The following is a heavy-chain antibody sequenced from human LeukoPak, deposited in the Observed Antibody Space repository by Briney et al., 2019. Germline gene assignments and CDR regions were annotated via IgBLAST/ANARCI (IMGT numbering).Heavy chain of an antibody. Sequence: GGSLRLSCVASGFTFSTRWVSWVRQAPGKGLEWVANIKEDGSTTDYVDSVKGRFTISRDNAKNSVFLQMNSLRAEDTAVYYCAPQTMILVLGGQGTLVTVSS. D-gene: IGHD3-22*01. CDR3: APQTMILVL. J-gene: IGHJ4*02. CDR2: IKEDGSTT. CDR1: GFTFSTRW. V-gene: IGHV3-7*01.